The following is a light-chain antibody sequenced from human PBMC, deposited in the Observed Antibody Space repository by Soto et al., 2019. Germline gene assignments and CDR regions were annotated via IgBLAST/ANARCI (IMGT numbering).Light chain of an antibody. Sequence: IPISQSATPLTATVGDRVTNTCRTSRGISSYLAWYQQKPGKAPKLLIYAASTLQSGVPSRFSGSGSGTDFTLTISCLQSEDFATYYCQQYYSYSPITFGHGTRME. J-gene: IGKJ5*01. V-gene: IGKV1-8*01. CDR3: QQYYSYSPIT. CDR2: AAS. CDR1: RGISSY.